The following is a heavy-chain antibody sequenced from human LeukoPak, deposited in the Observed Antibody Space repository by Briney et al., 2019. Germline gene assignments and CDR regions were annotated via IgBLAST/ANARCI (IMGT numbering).Heavy chain of an antibody. Sequence: GASVKVSCTASGYTFTAYYIHWVRQAPGQGLEWMGWIYPKNGGTYYSQNFQGRVTMTNDASINTAYMELSRLTSGDTAIYYCARVGSYFDYWGQGTLVTVSS. J-gene: IGHJ4*02. D-gene: IGHD1-26*01. V-gene: IGHV1-2*02. CDR2: IYPKNGGT. CDR3: ARVGSYFDY. CDR1: GYTFTAYY.